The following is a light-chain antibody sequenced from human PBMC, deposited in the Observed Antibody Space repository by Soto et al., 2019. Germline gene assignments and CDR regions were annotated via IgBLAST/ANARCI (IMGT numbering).Light chain of an antibody. Sequence: EIVLTQSPGLLSLSPGERATLSCRASQSVSSSYLAWYQQKPGQAPRLLIYGASYRDTGIPDRFSGSGSGTDFTLTIRRLETEDFALYYCQEYGSSPSFGQRTKLLIK. J-gene: IGKJ2*01. V-gene: IGKV3-20*01. CDR3: QEYGSSPS. CDR1: QSVSSSY. CDR2: GAS.